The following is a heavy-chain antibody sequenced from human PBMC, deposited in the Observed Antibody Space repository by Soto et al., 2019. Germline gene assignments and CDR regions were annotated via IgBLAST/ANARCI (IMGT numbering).Heavy chain of an antibody. CDR2: ISSSSSYI. J-gene: IGHJ6*04. D-gene: IGHD3-3*01. CDR3: ARGYYDFWSGYTVYYYGMDV. V-gene: IGHV3-21*01. Sequence: EVQLVESGGGLVKPGGSLRLSCAASGFTFSSYSMNWVRQAPGKGLEWVSSISSSSSYIYYADSVKGRFTTSRDNAKNSLYLQMNSLRAEDTAVYYCARGYYDFWSGYTVYYYGMDVWGNGTTVAVSS. CDR1: GFTFSSYS.